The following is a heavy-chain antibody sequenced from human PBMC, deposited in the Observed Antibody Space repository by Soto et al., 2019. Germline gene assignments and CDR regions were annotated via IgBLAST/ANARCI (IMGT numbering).Heavy chain of an antibody. D-gene: IGHD5-12*01. CDR1: GYTFTSYG. CDR3: ARDREVARFNCYDH. J-gene: IGHJ5*02. Sequence: QVQLVQSGAEVKKPGASVKVSCKASGYTFTSYGISWVRQAPGQGLEWMGWISDYNGNTNYAQKLQGRVTMTTGTSTSTAYMELRSLGSDATPVNYCARDREVARFNCYDHWCQGTLVTVSS. CDR2: ISDYNGNT. V-gene: IGHV1-18*04.